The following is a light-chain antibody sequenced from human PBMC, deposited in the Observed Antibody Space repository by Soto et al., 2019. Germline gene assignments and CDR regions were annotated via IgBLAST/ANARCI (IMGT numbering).Light chain of an antibody. J-gene: IGKJ1*01. CDR2: ATS. CDR1: QSFSSSY. CDR3: QQYGTSPRT. V-gene: IGKV3-20*01. Sequence: EIVLTQSPGTLSLSPGETATLSCRASQSFSSSYLTWYQQKTGQPPRLLIYATSNRATGIPDRFTGRGSGADFTLTISSLEPEDFAVYYCQQYGTSPRTFGQGTKVEVK.